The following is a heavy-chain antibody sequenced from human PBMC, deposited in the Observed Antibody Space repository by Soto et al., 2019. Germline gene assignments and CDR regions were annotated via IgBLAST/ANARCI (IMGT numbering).Heavy chain of an antibody. CDR3: ARDVRIVATNSSFDP. V-gene: IGHV1-69*12. CDR1: GGTFSSYA. J-gene: IGHJ5*02. CDR2: IIPIFGTA. Sequence: QVQLVQSGAEVKKPGSSVKVSCKASGGTFSSYAISWVRQAPGQGLEWMGGIIPIFGTANYAQKFQGRVTIXXDXSXXTAYMELSSLRSEDTAVYYCARDVRIVATNSSFDPWGQGTLVTVSS. D-gene: IGHD5-12*01.